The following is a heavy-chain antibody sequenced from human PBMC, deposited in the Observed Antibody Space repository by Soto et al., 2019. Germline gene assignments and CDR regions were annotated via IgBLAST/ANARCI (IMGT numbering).Heavy chain of an antibody. CDR1: GFTFSSYG. CDR3: AKDRRAGGNYGFYSDF. CDR2: SSATGAGT. V-gene: IGHV3-23*01. D-gene: IGHD1-7*01. J-gene: IGHJ4*02. Sequence: EVQLLESGGGLVQPGGSLRLSCAASGFTFSSYGMTWVRQAPGKGLEWVSFSSATGAGTYYADSVKGRFTISRDISKNPLSLQMTSLRADDTAVYYCAKDRRAGGNYGFYSDFWGQGALVIVSS.